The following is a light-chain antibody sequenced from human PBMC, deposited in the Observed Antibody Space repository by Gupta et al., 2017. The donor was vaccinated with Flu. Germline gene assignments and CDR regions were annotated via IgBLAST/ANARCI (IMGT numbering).Light chain of an antibody. Sequence: QSVLRQPPSVSGAPGPRVTISCPGSSSNIGAGYDVHWYQQLPGTAPNLLIYGNSNRPSGVPDRFSGSKSGTSASLAITGLQAEDEADYYCQSYDSSLSGYVFGTGTKVTVL. CDR3: QSYDSSLSGYV. V-gene: IGLV1-40*01. CDR2: GNS. J-gene: IGLJ1*01. CDR1: SSNIGAGYD.